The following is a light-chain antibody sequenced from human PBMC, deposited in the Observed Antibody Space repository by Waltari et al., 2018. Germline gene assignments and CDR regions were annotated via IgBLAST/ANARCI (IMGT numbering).Light chain of an antibody. CDR1: RSDVGSYNL. Sequence: QSALTQPASVSGSPGQSITISCTGTRSDVGSYNLLSWYQQPPGKAPKRMIYEGSKRPSGVSNRFSGSKSGNTASLTISGLQAEDEADYYCCSYAGSSTLFGGGTKLTVL. CDR2: EGS. CDR3: CSYAGSSTL. J-gene: IGLJ2*01. V-gene: IGLV2-23*03.